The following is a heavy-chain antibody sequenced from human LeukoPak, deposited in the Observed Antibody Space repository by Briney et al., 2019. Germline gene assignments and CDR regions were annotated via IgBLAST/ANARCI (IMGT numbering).Heavy chain of an antibody. CDR2: IYHSGST. CDR1: GYSISSGYY. D-gene: IGHD6-19*01. CDR3: ARQIAVAFDY. V-gene: IGHV4-38-2*01. Sequence: SGTLSLTCAVSGYSISSGYYWGWIRQPPGKGLEWIGSIYHSGSTYYNPSLKSRVTISVDTSKNQFSLKLSSVTAADTAVYYCARQIAVAFDYWGQGTLVTVSS. J-gene: IGHJ4*02.